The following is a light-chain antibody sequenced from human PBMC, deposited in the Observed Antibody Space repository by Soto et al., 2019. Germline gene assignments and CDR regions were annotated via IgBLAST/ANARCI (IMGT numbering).Light chain of an antibody. CDR3: QQYNGYSTWT. CDR1: QSINNL. CDR2: DVS. J-gene: IGKJ1*01. Sequence: DVQMTQSPSTLSASVGDRVTITCRASQSINNLLAWYQQKPGKAPKFLIYDVSTLESGVPSRFSGSGSGTEFTLTISSLQPEDFATYYCQQYNGYSTWTFGQGTKVDIK. V-gene: IGKV1-5*01.